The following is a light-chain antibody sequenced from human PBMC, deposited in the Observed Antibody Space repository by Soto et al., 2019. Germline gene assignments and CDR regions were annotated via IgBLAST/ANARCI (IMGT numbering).Light chain of an antibody. CDR1: NIGSKS. Sequence: SYELTQPPSGSVAPGKPAKLTCWGNNIGSKSVHWYQQKSGQAPVLVIYYEIDRPSGITERFSGSNFGHTATLTISRVEAGDEADSYCHEWYSDSAQPVFGAGTKLTVL. CDR2: YEI. J-gene: IGLJ2*01. V-gene: IGLV3-21*04. CDR3: HEWYSDSAQPV.